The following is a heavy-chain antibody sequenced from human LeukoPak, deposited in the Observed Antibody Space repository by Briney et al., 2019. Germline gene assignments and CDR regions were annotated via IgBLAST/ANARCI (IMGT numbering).Heavy chain of an antibody. J-gene: IGHJ4*02. CDR2: IYASGST. Sequence: PSETLSLTSTVSGGSISSYYWSWLRQPAGKGLEWIGRIYASGSTNYNPSLKSRVTMSVDTSKNQFSLKLNSVTAADTAVYYCARGDSSGLEYYFDYWGQGTLVTVSS. CDR3: ARGDSSGLEYYFDY. V-gene: IGHV4-4*07. CDR1: GGSISSYY. D-gene: IGHD3-22*01.